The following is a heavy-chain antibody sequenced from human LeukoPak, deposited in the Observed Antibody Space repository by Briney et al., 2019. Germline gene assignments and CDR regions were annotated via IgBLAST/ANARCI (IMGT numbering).Heavy chain of an antibody. Sequence: GESLKISCKASGYSFTKSWIGWVRQMPGKGLEWRGIIHPGDSDTRYSPSFQGQVTISADKSFSIVYLQWSSLKASDTAMYYCARLHSSGMSYFDFWGQGTLVTVSS. CDR1: GYSFTKSW. CDR2: IHPGDSDT. J-gene: IGHJ4*02. CDR3: ARLHSSGMSYFDF. D-gene: IGHD6-19*01. V-gene: IGHV5-51*01.